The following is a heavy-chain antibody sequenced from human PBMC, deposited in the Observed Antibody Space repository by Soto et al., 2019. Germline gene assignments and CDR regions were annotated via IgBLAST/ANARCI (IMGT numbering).Heavy chain of an antibody. Sequence: AETLFLTCAVYGGSFSGYYWTLIRQPPGTGLEWIGEINHSGSTNYNPSLKSRVTISVDTSKNQFSLKLTSVTAADTAVYYCARDKITALFDYWGQGTLVTVSS. V-gene: IGHV4-34*01. J-gene: IGHJ4*02. CDR1: GGSFSGYY. D-gene: IGHD3-10*01. CDR3: ARDKITALFDY. CDR2: INHSGST.